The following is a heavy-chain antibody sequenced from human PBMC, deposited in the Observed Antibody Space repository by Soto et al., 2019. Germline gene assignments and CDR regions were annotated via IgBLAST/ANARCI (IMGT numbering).Heavy chain of an antibody. D-gene: IGHD5-12*01. J-gene: IGHJ6*02. CDR2: ISYDESNK. CDR3: ARDKALAGYDSRYYYYGMDV. V-gene: IGHV3-30-3*01. CDR1: GFTFSSYA. Sequence: QVQLVESGGGVVQPGRSLRLSCAASGFTFSSYAMHWVRQAPGKGLEWVAVISYDESNKYYADSVKGRFTISRDNSKNTLYLQMNSLRAEDTAVYYCARDKALAGYDSRYYYYGMDVWGQGTTVTVSS.